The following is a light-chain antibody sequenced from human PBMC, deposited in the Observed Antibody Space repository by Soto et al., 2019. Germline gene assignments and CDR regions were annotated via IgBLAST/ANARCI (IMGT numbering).Light chain of an antibody. CDR1: SSNIGAGYD. J-gene: IGLJ2*01. Sequence: QSVLTQSPSVSGAPGQRVTISCTGSSSNIGAGYDVNWYRQLPGTAPKLLIYGDSNRPSGVPDRFSGFKSGTSASLAITGLQAEDEADYYCQSYDSSLSGSIFGGGTKLTVL. CDR3: QSYDSSLSGSI. CDR2: GDS. V-gene: IGLV1-40*01.